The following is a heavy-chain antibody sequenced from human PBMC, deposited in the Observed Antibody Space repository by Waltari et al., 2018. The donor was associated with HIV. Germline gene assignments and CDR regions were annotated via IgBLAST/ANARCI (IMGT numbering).Heavy chain of an antibody. CDR3: AKGGSHLTIFEAWFDS. CDR2: ISWNSGIT. J-gene: IGHJ5*01. Sequence: EVQLVESGGGLVQPGRSLSLSCAASGFTFDDYPMHWVRQSPGKGLGWVAGISWNSGITDYGDSVKGRFTISRDNAKNSLYLQMNSLTVEDTAFYYCAKGGSHLTIFEAWFDSWGQGTLVTVSS. D-gene: IGHD3-3*01. CDR1: GFTFDDYP. V-gene: IGHV3-9*01.